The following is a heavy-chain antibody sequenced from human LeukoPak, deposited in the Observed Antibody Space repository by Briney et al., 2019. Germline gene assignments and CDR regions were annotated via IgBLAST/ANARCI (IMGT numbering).Heavy chain of an antibody. CDR3: ARSPIAVASFDY. CDR1: GFTFDDYG. V-gene: IGHV3-20*04. CDR2: INWNGGST. J-gene: IGHJ4*02. D-gene: IGHD6-19*01. Sequence: GGSLRLSCAASGFTFDDYGMSWVRQAPGNGLEWVSGINWNGGSTGYADSVKGRFTISRDNAKNSLYLQMNSLRAEDTALYYCARSPIAVASFDYWGQGTLVTVSS.